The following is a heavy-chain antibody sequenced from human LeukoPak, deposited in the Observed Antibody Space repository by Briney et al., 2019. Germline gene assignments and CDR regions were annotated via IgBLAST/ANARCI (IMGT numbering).Heavy chain of an antibody. CDR2: IYYSGST. D-gene: IGHD1-1*01. CDR3: AGTQTVTAFDI. CDR1: GGSISSYY. V-gene: IGHV4-59*12. Sequence: SETLSLTCTVSGGSISSYYWSWIRQPPGKGLEWIGYIYYSGSTNYNPSLKSRVTISVDTSKNQFSLKLSSVTAADTAVYYCAGTQTVTAFDIWGQGTMVTVSS. J-gene: IGHJ3*02.